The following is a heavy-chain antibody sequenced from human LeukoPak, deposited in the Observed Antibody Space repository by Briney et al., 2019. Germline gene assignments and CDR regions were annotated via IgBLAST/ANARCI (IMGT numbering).Heavy chain of an antibody. D-gene: IGHD3-22*01. V-gene: IGHV1-8*01. CDR3: ARYYYYDSSGYYQSYTDY. Sequence: ASVKVSCKASGYTFTSYDTNWVRQATGQGLEWMGWMNPNSGNTGYAQKFQGRVTMTRNTSISTAYMELSSLRSEDTAVYYCARYYYYDSSGYYQSYTDYWGQGTLVTVSS. J-gene: IGHJ4*02. CDR2: MNPNSGNT. CDR1: GYTFTSYD.